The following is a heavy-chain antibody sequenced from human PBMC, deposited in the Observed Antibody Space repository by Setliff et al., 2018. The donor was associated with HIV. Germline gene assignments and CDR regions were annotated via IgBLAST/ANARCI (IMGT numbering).Heavy chain of an antibody. Sequence: GGSLRLSCAASGFTFSSYAMNWVRQAPGKGLEWVAVISYDGSNKYYADSMQGRFTVSRDNSKNTLYLQMNSLGAEDTAVYFCARSESSGYSLPYTRFDAWGQGALVTVPS. CDR1: GFTFSSYA. CDR2: ISYDGSNK. V-gene: IGHV3-30-3*01. CDR3: ARSESSGYSLPYTRFDA. D-gene: IGHD3-22*01. J-gene: IGHJ5*02.